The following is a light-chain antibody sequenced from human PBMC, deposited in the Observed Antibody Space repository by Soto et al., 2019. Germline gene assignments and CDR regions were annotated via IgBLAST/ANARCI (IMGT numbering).Light chain of an antibody. CDR1: SSDIGTYNR. J-gene: IGLJ2*01. CDR2: DVS. CDR3: SSYTTSGTLV. Sequence: QSALTQPPSVSGSPGQSVTISCTGTSSDIGTYNRVSWYHQPPGTAPKLMIYDVSYRPSGVPHRFSASKSGSTASLTISGLQAEDEADYYCSSYTTSGTLVFGGGTKLTVL. V-gene: IGLV2-18*02.